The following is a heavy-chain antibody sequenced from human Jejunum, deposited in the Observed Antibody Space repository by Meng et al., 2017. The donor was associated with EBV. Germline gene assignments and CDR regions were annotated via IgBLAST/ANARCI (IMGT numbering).Heavy chain of an antibody. V-gene: IGHV4-39*01. CDR1: GDSISSGIYN. CDR3: VMGPDHAKTGY. D-gene: IGHD1-14*01. J-gene: IGHJ4*02. CDR2: VCKSGS. Sequence: LPLQESGPRLVKPSXXLSLTCTVSGDSISSGIYNWGWIRQPPGKGLEWIGTVCKSGSNYNPSLRSRVNIYTDTSKNQFSLKVTSLTAADTAVYYCVMGPDHAKTGYGGQGTLVTVSS.